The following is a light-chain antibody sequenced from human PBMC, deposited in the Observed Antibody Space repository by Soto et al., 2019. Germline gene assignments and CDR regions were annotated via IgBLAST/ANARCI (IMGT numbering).Light chain of an antibody. J-gene: IGKJ2*01. Sequence: DFVMTQSPLSLPVTPGEPASISCRSSQSLLHRNGYNYLDWYLQKPGQSPQLLIYLGSNRASGVPDRFSGSGSGTDFTLKISRVEADDVGVYYCMQTLQTPYTFGQGTKLEIK. CDR2: LGS. CDR3: MQTLQTPYT. CDR1: QSLLHRNGYNY. V-gene: IGKV2-28*01.